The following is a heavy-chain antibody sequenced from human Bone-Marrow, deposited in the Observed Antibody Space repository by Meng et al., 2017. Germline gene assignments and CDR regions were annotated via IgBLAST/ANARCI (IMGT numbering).Heavy chain of an antibody. Sequence: QVPLPESGPEPVTPSQTLSRTSPVSGGSISSGNHYWSWIRQHPGKGLEYIGYIYSSGSTYYNPSLKSRVIISVDTSKNQFSLRLNSVTAADTAVYYCASLYGDSSVWYLDLWGRGTLVTVSS. CDR1: GGSISSGNHY. J-gene: IGHJ2*01. CDR2: IYSSGST. D-gene: IGHD4-17*01. V-gene: IGHV4-31*02. CDR3: ASLYGDSSVWYLDL.